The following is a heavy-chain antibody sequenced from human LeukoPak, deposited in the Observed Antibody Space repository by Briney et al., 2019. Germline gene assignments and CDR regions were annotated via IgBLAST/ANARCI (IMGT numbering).Heavy chain of an antibody. CDR1: GFSFNTHT. J-gene: IGHJ6*03. CDR3: ARGLYYMDV. V-gene: IGHV3-48*01. CDR2: ISASTTVT. Sequence: GGSLKLSCAASGFSFNTHTLAGVRQAPGKGRDGVSYISASTTVTHYADSVKGRFTISRDNAKNSLYLQMSSLKVEDTAIYYCARGLYYMDVWGNGATVTVSS.